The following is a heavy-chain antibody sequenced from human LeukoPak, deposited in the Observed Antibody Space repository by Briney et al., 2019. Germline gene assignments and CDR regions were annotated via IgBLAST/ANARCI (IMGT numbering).Heavy chain of an antibody. Sequence: GGSLRLSCAASGFTFSSYAMSWVRQAPGKGLEWVSAISGSGGSTYYADSVKGRFTISRDNSKNTLYLQMNSLRAEDTAVYYCALLRGDMIVRGDWFDPWGQGTLVTVSS. CDR2: ISGSGGST. CDR1: GFTFSSYA. J-gene: IGHJ5*02. CDR3: ALLRGDMIVRGDWFDP. D-gene: IGHD3-22*01. V-gene: IGHV3-23*01.